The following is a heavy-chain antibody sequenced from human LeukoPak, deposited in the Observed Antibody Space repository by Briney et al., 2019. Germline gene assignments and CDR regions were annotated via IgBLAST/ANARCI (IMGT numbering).Heavy chain of an antibody. J-gene: IGHJ4*02. D-gene: IGHD2-21*01. V-gene: IGHV3-73*01. Sequence: GGSLRLSCAASGLTFSDSGMHWVRQASGKGLEWVGRIRSKANSYATAYAASVKGRFTISRDDSKNTAYLQMNSLQTEDTAVYYCTRYGDYPFDYWGQGTLVTVSS. CDR3: TRYGDYPFDY. CDR2: IRSKANSYAT. CDR1: GLTFSDSG.